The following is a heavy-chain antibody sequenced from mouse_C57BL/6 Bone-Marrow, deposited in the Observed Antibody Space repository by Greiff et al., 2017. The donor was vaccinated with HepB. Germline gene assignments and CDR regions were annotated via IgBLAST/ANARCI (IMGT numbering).Heavy chain of an antibody. Sequence: QVTLKVCGPGILQPSQTLSLTCSFSGFSLSTFGMGVGWIRQPSGKGLEWLAHIWWDDDKYYNPALKSRLTISKDTSKNQVFLKIANVDTADTATYYCARPYYYGSSYDWYFDVWGTGTTVTVSS. D-gene: IGHD1-1*01. CDR1: GFSLSTFGMG. CDR2: IWWDDDK. J-gene: IGHJ1*03. CDR3: ARPYYYGSSYDWYFDV. V-gene: IGHV8-8*01.